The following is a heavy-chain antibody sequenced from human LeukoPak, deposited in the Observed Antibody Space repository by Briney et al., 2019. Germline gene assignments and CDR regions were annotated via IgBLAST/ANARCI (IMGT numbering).Heavy chain of an antibody. J-gene: IGHJ4*02. V-gene: IGHV5-51*01. D-gene: IGHD3-16*02. CDR3: ARSATFGGVIVIGYFDY. Sequence: GESLKISCKGSGYSFTSYWIVWVRQVPGKGLEWMGIIYPGDSDTRYSPSFQGQVTISADKSISTAYLQWSSLKASDTAMYYCARSATFGGVIVIGYFDYWGQGTLVTVSS. CDR2: IYPGDSDT. CDR1: GYSFTSYW.